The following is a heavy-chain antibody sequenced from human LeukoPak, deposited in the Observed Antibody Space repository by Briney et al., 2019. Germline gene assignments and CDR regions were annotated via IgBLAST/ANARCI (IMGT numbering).Heavy chain of an antibody. CDR2: IRYDVSTK. D-gene: IGHD3-3*02. V-gene: IGHV3-30*02. Sequence: PGGSLRLSCVAPGLLFSSFGMHWVRQAPAKGLEWVAFIRYDVSTKYYADSVKGRFTISRDNSRNTLYLEMNSLRADDTAVYYCAKISSHWGQGTLVTVSS. CDR3: AKISSH. CDR1: GLLFSSFG. J-gene: IGHJ4*02.